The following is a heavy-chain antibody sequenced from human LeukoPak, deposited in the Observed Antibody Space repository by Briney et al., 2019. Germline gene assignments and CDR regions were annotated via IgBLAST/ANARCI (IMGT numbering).Heavy chain of an antibody. D-gene: IGHD3-22*01. CDR3: ARGIYDSSDFEYFQH. CDR1: EYTFTSYA. CDR2: INPNSGGT. V-gene: IGHV1-2*02. Sequence: ASVKVSCKASEYTFTSYAMNWVRQAPGQGLEWMGWINPNSGGTNYAQKFQGGVTMTRDTSISTAYMVLSRLRSDDTAVYYCARGIYDSSDFEYFQHWGQGTLVTVSS. J-gene: IGHJ1*01.